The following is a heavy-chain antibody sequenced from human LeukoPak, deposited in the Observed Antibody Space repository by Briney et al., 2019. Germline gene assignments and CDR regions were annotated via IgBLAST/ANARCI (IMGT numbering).Heavy chain of an antibody. J-gene: IGHJ4*02. D-gene: IGHD3-16*02. V-gene: IGHV4-39*07. CDR3: ARTYDYVWGSYRHYYFDY. Sequence: PSETLSLTCTVSGGSISSSSYYWGWIRQPPGKGLEWIGSIYYSGSTYYNPSLKSRVTISVDTSKNQFSLKLSSVTAADTAVYYCARTYDYVWGSYRHYYFDYWGQGTLVTVSS. CDR1: GGSISSSSYY. CDR2: IYYSGST.